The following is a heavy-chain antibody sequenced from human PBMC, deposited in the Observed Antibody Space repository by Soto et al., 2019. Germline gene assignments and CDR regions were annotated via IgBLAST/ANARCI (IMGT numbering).Heavy chain of an antibody. CDR2: IYYSGST. Sequence: QVQLQESGPGLVKPSQTLSLTCTVSGGSISSGAYYWSWIRQPPGKGLEWIGYIYYSGSTHYNPSLKSRVTISVDTSKNKFSLKLSSVTAADTAVYYCARERPDGARLDPWGQGTLVTVSS. CDR1: GGSISSGAYY. D-gene: IGHD6-6*01. V-gene: IGHV4-30-4*01. CDR3: ARERPDGARLDP. J-gene: IGHJ5*02.